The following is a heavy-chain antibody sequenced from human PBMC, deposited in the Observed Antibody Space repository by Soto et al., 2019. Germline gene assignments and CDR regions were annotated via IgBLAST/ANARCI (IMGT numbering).Heavy chain of an antibody. J-gene: IGHJ5*02. D-gene: IGHD3-22*01. CDR1: GFSLSTSGMC. V-gene: IGHV2-70*01. Sequence: GSGPTLVNPTQTLTLTCTFSGFSLSTSGMCVTWIRQPPGKALEWLALIDWDDDKYYSTSLKTRLTISKDTSKNQVVLTMTNMDPVDTATYYCARVVRKPHYYDSSGYSIDNWFDPWGQGNLVTVSS. CDR2: IDWDDDK. CDR3: ARVVRKPHYYDSSGYSIDNWFDP.